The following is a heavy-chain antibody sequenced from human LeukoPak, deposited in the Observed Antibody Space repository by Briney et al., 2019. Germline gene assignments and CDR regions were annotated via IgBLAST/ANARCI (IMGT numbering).Heavy chain of an antibody. V-gene: IGHV1-46*01. Sequence: EASVKVSCKASGYTFSNYDMNRVRQAPGQGLEWMGMITPSGGISYAQKFQGRVTMTRDMSTNTVYMELSSLRSEDTAVYYCARVDSTSPHELDYWGQGTLVTVSS. CDR3: ARVDSTSPHELDY. CDR2: ITPSGGI. D-gene: IGHD3-22*01. J-gene: IGHJ4*02. CDR1: GYTFSNYD.